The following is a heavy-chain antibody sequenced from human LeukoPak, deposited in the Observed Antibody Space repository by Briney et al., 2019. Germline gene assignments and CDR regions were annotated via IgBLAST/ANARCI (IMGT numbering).Heavy chain of an antibody. CDR1: GFTFSSYG. Sequence: GGSLRLSCAASGFTFSSYGMNWVRQAPGKGLEWVSYISSSDTIYYADSVKGRFTISRNNAKNSLYLQMNSLRAEDTALYYCAKDISGSCYYGMDVWGQGTTVTVSS. D-gene: IGHD1-26*01. V-gene: IGHV3-48*01. J-gene: IGHJ6*02. CDR3: AKDISGSCYYGMDV. CDR2: ISSSDTI.